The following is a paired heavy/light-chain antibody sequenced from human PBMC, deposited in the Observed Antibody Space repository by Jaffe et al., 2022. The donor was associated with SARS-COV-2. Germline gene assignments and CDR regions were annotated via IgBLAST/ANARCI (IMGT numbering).Heavy chain of an antibody. V-gene: IGHV4-39*01. CDR2: IYYSGST. J-gene: IGHJ4*02. CDR3: ARAEGYCSGGSCYPSYYFDY. CDR1: GGSISSSSYY. Sequence: QLQLQESGPGLVKPSETLSLTCTVSGGSISSSSYYWGWIRQPPGKGLEWIGSIYYSGSTYYNPSLKSRVTISVDTSKNQFSLKLSSVTAADTAVYYCARAEGYCSGGSCYPSYYFDYWGQGTLVTVSS. D-gene: IGHD2-15*01.
Light chain of an antibody. CDR3: QSYDSSLSGSLV. V-gene: IGLV1-40*01. Sequence: QSVLTQPPSVSGAPGQRVTISCTGSSSNIGAGYDVHWYQQLPGTAPKLLIYGNSNRPSGVPDRFSGSKSGTSASLAITGLQAEDEADYYCQSYDSSLSGSLVFGTGTKVTVL. CDR2: GNS. J-gene: IGLJ1*01. CDR1: SSNIGAGYD.